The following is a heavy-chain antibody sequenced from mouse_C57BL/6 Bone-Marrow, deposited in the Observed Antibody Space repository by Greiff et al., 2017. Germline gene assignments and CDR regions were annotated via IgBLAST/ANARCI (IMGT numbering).Heavy chain of an antibody. V-gene: IGHV1-81*01. D-gene: IGHD1-1*01. CDR2: IYPRSGNT. CDR3: ARLPYYYGSTYFDY. Sequence: QVQLQQSGAELARPGASVKLSCKASGYTFTSYGISWVKQRTGQGLEWIGEIYPRSGNTYYNEKFKGKATLTADKSSSTAYMELRSLPSEDSAVYFCARLPYYYGSTYFDYWGQGTTLTVSS. J-gene: IGHJ2*01. CDR1: GYTFTSYG.